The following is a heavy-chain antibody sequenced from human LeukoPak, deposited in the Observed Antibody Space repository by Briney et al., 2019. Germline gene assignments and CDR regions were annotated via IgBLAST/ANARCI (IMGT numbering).Heavy chain of an antibody. CDR2: MNPSGGST. CDR1: GYTFTSYY. V-gene: IGHV1-46*01. D-gene: IGHD1-26*01. CDR3: ARDENVGATRFGY. Sequence: GASVKVSFKASGYTFTSYYMHWVRQAPGQGLEWMGIMNPSGGSTSFAQKFQGRVTMTRDTSTSTVFMELSSLRSEDTAMYYCARDENVGATRFGYGGQGPLVTVSS. J-gene: IGHJ4*02.